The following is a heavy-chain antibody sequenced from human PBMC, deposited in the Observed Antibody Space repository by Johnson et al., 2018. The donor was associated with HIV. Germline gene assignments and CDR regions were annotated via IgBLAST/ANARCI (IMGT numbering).Heavy chain of an antibody. CDR3: GGGVSGFSLDI. Sequence: QVQLVESGGGVVQPGGSLRLSCAASGFTFSSYAMHWVRQAPGKGLEWVAVISHDGSNKYYADSVKGRFTISRDNCKNKLYLQMNSLRAEETAVYYCGGGVSGFSLDIWGQGTMVTVSS. J-gene: IGHJ3*02. CDR1: GFTFSSYA. CDR2: ISHDGSNK. D-gene: IGHD5-12*01. V-gene: IGHV3-30-3*01.